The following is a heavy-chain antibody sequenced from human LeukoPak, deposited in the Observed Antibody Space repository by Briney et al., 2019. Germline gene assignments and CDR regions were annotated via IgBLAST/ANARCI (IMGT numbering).Heavy chain of an antibody. CDR1: GFTFTTYG. CDR2: IRYDGSHT. D-gene: IGHD3-22*01. CDR3: ARDLGQYYDTSDNWFDP. J-gene: IGHJ5*02. V-gene: IGHV3-30*02. Sequence: GGSLRLSCAPSGFTFTTYGMHWVRQAPGKGLQWVAFIRYDGSHTHYADSVKGRFTISRDNAKNTLNLQMNSLRAEDTAVYYCARDLGQYYDTSDNWFDPWGQGTLVTVSS.